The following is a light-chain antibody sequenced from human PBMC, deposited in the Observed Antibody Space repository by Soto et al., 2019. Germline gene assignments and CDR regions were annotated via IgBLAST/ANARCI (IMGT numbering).Light chain of an antibody. J-gene: IGKJ4*01. CDR3: EQRSKCPLT. CDR1: QSISNY. V-gene: IGKV3-11*01. Sequence: EILLTQSPATLSLSPGERATLSCRASQSISNYLAWYQQKPGQAPRLLLYDASNRAAGIPARFSGSVSGKDLNRAISSEEPEDFAVYYCEQRSKCPLTFGGGPNVQIK. CDR2: DAS.